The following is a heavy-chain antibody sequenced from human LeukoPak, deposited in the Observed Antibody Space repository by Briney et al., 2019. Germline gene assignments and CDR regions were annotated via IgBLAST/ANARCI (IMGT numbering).Heavy chain of an antibody. CDR1: GGSISSYY. CDR2: IYTSGST. CDR3: ARDGPDIVVVAPLDY. D-gene: IGHD2-15*01. J-gene: IGHJ4*02. V-gene: IGHV4-4*07. Sequence: SETLSLTCTVSGGSISSYYWSWIRQPAGKGLEWIGRIYTSGSTNHNPSLKSRVTMSVDTSKNQFSLKLSSVTAADTAVYYCARDGPDIVVVAPLDYWGQGTLVTVSS.